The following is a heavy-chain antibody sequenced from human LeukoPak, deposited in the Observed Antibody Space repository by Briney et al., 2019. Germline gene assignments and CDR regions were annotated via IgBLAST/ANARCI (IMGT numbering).Heavy chain of an antibody. J-gene: IGHJ4*02. CDR3: ARDGDGYNYGPDSPAPIDY. Sequence: GGSLRLSCAAPGFTLSSYGMHWVRQAPGKGLEWVAVIWYDGSNKYYADSVKGRFTISRDNSKNTLYLQMNSLRAEDTAVYYCARDGDGYNYGPDSPAPIDYWGQGTLVTVSS. CDR1: GFTLSSYG. V-gene: IGHV3-33*01. CDR2: IWYDGSNK. D-gene: IGHD5-24*01.